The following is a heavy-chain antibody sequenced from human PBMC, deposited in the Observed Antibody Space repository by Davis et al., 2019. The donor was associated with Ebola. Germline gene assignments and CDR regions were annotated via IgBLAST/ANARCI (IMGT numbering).Heavy chain of an antibody. D-gene: IGHD6-19*01. CDR1: GFRFYDYW. Sequence: GESLKISCSAPGFRFYDYWMHWVRQAPGKGLEWISRIDLGGGSTLYADSVKGRFTISRDNSKSTLHLQMNSLRVEDTAIYYCVKDTSSVWFDVWGQGTTVTVSS. CDR3: VKDTSSVWFDV. J-gene: IGHJ3*01. V-gene: IGHV3-23*01. CDR2: IDLGGGST.